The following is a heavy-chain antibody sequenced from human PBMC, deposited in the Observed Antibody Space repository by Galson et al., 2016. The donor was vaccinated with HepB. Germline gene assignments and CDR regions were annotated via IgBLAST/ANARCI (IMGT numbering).Heavy chain of an antibody. J-gene: IGHJ3*02. CDR3: ARESSGYDYDFDI. D-gene: IGHD5-12*01. V-gene: IGHV3-21*01. CDR2: ISSSSTYI. CDR1: GFTFSRYT. Sequence: SLRLSCAASGFTFSRYTMNWVRRAPGKGLEWVSSISSSSTYIYYTDSMKGRFTISRDSAKKSLYLQMSSLRAEDTAVYYCARESSGYDYDFDIWGQGTMVTVSS.